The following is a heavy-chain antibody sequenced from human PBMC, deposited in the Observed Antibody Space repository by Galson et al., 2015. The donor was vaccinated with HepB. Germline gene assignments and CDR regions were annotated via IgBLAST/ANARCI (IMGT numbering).Heavy chain of an antibody. Sequence: SLRLSCAASGFTFSSYAMHWVRQAPGKGLEWVTVISYDGSNKYYADSVKGRFTISRDNSKNTLYLQMNSLRAEDTAVYYCARDSSGSIDAFDIWGQGTMVAVSS. D-gene: IGHD6-19*01. V-gene: IGHV3-30*04. CDR3: ARDSSGSIDAFDI. J-gene: IGHJ3*02. CDR2: ISYDGSNK. CDR1: GFTFSSYA.